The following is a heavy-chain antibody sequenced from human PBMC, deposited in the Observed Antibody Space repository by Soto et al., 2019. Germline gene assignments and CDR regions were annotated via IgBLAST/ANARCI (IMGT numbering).Heavy chain of an antibody. CDR3: AGQRLWGTSGYYYFEN. D-gene: IGHD3-22*01. CDR2: ISPGDSDT. J-gene: IGHJ4*02. Sequence: PGASLKISCKGSGHIFSNYWIGCVRQMPGKGLEWMGIISPGDSDTRNSQSFQGQATITVDKSINTAYLQWSRLKASDTAIYFFAGQRLWGTSGYYYFENWGQGTLVTVSS. V-gene: IGHV5-51*01. CDR1: GHIFSNYW.